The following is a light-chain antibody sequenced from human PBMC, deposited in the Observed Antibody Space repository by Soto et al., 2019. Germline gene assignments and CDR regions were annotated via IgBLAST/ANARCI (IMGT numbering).Light chain of an antibody. CDR3: TSYTSISALGVV. CDR2: DVS. CDR1: SSDVGGYDY. Sequence: QSALTQPASVSGSPGQSITISCTGTSSDVGGYDYVSWYQQHPGKAPKLMIYDVSNRPSGVSNRFSGSKSGNTASLTISGLQAEDEADYYCTSYTSISALGVVCAGGTKVTVL. V-gene: IGLV2-14*01. J-gene: IGLJ2*01.